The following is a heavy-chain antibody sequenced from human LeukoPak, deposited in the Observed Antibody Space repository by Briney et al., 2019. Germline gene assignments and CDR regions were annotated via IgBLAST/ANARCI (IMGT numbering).Heavy chain of an antibody. V-gene: IGHV3-23*01. CDR2: LSGGGDTT. D-gene: IGHD3-22*01. CDR1: GFTFSNFG. CDR3: AKTNGYYDY. Sequence: GGSLRLSCAASGFTFSNFGMSWVRQAPGRGVEGVSGLSGGGDTTYYAESVKGRFTISRDNSKNTLFLQMNSLSAEDTAVYYCAKTNGYYDYWGQGTLVAVSS. J-gene: IGHJ4*02.